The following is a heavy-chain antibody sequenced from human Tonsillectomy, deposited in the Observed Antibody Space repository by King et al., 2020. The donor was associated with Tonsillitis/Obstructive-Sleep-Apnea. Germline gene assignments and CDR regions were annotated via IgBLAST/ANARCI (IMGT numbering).Heavy chain of an antibody. J-gene: IGHJ4*02. D-gene: IGHD2-8*01. Sequence: ITLKESGPTLVKPTQTLTLTYTFSGFSLSTSGVGVGWIRQPPGKALEWLALIYWDDDKRYSPSLKSRLTITKDTSKNQVVLTMTNMDPVDTATYYCAHRRGNVSGLYYFDYWGQGTLVTVSS. CDR2: IYWDDDK. V-gene: IGHV2-5*02. CDR1: GFSLSTSGVG. CDR3: AHRRGNVSGLYYFDY.